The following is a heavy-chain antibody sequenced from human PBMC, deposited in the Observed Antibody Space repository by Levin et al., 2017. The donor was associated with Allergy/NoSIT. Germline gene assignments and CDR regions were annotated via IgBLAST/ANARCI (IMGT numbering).Heavy chain of an antibody. Sequence: PGESLKISCQASGDTFGYSVINWVRQAPGQGLEWVGWISPYNGNRDNAQKFQGRVTMTADTSTGTAYMEVRSLRSDDTAVYYCARSERVGANSDSWGQGTLVTVSS. CDR2: ISPYNGNR. CDR3: ARSERVGANSDS. D-gene: IGHD1-26*01. J-gene: IGHJ5*01. V-gene: IGHV1-18*01. CDR1: GDTFGYSV.